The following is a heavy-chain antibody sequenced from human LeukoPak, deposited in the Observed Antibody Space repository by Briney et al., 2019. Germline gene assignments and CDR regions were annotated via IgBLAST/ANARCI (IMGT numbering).Heavy chain of an antibody. CDR2: ISYDGSNK. J-gene: IGHJ3*02. CDR3: AREQLGGYAFDI. Sequence: GGSLRLSCAASGFTFSSYAMHWVRQAPGKGLEWVAAISYDGSNKYYADSVKGRFTISRDNSKNTLYLQMNSLRAEDTAVYYCAREQLGGYAFDIWGQGTMVTVSS. CDR1: GFTFSSYA. V-gene: IGHV3-30-3*01. D-gene: IGHD1-1*01.